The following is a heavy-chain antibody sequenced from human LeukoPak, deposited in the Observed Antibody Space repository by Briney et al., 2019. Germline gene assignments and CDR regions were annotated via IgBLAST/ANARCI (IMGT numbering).Heavy chain of an antibody. V-gene: IGHV4-34*01. Sequence: SETLSLTCAVYGGSFSGYYWSWIRQPPGKGLEWMGEINHSGSTNYNPSLKSRVTISVDTSKNQFSLKLSSVTAADTAVYYCARARWERRYFDYWGQGTLVTVSS. D-gene: IGHD1-26*01. J-gene: IGHJ4*02. CDR1: GGSFSGYY. CDR3: ARARWERRYFDY. CDR2: INHSGST.